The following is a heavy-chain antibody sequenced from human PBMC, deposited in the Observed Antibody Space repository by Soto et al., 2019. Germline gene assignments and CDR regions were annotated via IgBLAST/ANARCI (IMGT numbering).Heavy chain of an antibody. CDR2: INAGTWNT. CDR3: ARDRGQILTGYHQISWFDP. J-gene: IGHJ5*02. D-gene: IGHD3-9*01. V-gene: IGHV1-3*01. CDR1: GYTFNDYV. Sequence: QVQLVQSGAEVKMPGASVRVSCKASGYTFNDYVVHWVRQAPGQRHEWMGWINAGTWNTRYSQNLQDRVTITRDTSATTVYMEVSSLRSEDTAVYYCARDRGQILTGYHQISWFDPWGQGTLVTVSS.